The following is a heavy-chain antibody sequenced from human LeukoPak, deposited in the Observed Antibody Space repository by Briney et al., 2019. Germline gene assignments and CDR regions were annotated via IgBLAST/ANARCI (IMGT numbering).Heavy chain of an antibody. CDR1: GGTFSSYA. Sequence: ASVKVSCKASGGTFSSYAISWVRQAPGQGLGWMGGIIPIFGTANYAQKFQGRVTITADESTSTAYMELSSLRSEDTAVYYCARTNLDCKNGVCYDYWGQGTPVTVSS. D-gene: IGHD2-8*01. J-gene: IGHJ4*02. CDR2: IIPIFGTA. V-gene: IGHV1-69*13. CDR3: ARTNLDCKNGVCYDY.